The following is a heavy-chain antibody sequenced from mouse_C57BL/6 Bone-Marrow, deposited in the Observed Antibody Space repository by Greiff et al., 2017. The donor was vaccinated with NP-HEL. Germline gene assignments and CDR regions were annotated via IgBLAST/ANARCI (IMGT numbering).Heavy chain of an antibody. CDR1: GYTFTDYN. CDR3: ATIYYDYDVSYAMDY. CDR2: INPNNGGT. D-gene: IGHD2-4*01. Sequence: VQLQQSGPELVKPGASVQMSCKASGYTFTDYNMHWVKQSHGKSLAWIGYINPNNGGTSYNQKFKGKATLTVNKSSSTAYMELRSLTSEDSAVYYCATIYYDYDVSYAMDYWGQGTSVTVSS. J-gene: IGHJ4*01. V-gene: IGHV1-22*01.